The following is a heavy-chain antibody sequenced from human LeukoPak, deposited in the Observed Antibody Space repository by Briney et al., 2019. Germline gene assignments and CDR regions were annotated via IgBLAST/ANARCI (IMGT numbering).Heavy chain of an antibody. D-gene: IGHD3-22*01. CDR3: ASEYYYDSSGYFWD. V-gene: IGHV3-66*02. CDR2: IYSGGST. CDR1: GFTVSSNY. Sequence: PGESLRLSCAASGFTVSSNYMSWVRQAPGKGLEWVSVIYSGGSTYYADSVKGRFTISRDNSKNTLYLQMNSLRAEDTAVYYCASEYYYDSSGYFWDWGQGTLVTVSS. J-gene: IGHJ4*02.